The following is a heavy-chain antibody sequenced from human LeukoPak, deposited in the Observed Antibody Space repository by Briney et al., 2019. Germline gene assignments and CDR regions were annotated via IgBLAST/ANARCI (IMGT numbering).Heavy chain of an antibody. CDR2: ISAYTGDT. J-gene: IGHJ1*01. D-gene: IGHD3-10*01. CDR1: GYTFSTFG. Sequence: ASVTVSRKASGYTFSTFGITWVRQAPGQGLEYMGWISAYTGDTNSAQEFPGRVTMTTDTSTSTAYMHLRSLRSGDTAIYYCARMNDGIRGPTDLWGEGTVDTVSS. CDR3: ARMNDGIRGPTDL. V-gene: IGHV1-18*01.